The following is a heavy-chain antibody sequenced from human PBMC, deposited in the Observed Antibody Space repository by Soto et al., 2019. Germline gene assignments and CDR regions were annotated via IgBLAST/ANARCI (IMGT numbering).Heavy chain of an antibody. Sequence: EVQLVESGGDLVQPGRSLRLSCAASGFSVSSKYMSWVRQAPGKGLEWVSLIQSGGTTYYAGSVKGRFTIYRDYSENTLFLQMNSLRVEDTAVYYCTRDDGHCIVDRYYGVPMDVWGKGTTVTVSA. CDR3: TRDDGHCIVDRYYGVPMDV. CDR2: IQSGGTT. V-gene: IGHV3-66*01. J-gene: IGHJ6*04. D-gene: IGHD4-17*01. CDR1: GFSVSSKY.